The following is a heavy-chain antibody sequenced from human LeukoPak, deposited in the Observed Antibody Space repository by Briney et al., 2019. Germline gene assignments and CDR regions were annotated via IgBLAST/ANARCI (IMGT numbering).Heavy chain of an antibody. CDR1: GGSLSGFY. CDR2: IYNLRT. Sequence: SETLSLTCTVSGGSLSGFYWTWIRQPPGKGLEYIGYIYNLRTNYNPSLKSRVTISVDTSKNQFSLKLSSVTAADTAEYYCARGVTIFGVVIFVRAYFDYWGQGTLVTVSS. D-gene: IGHD3-3*01. CDR3: ARGVTIFGVVIFVRAYFDY. V-gene: IGHV4-59*12. J-gene: IGHJ4*02.